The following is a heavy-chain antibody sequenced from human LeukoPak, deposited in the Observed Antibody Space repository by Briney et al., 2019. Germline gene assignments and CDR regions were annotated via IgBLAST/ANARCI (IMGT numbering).Heavy chain of an antibody. CDR2: IYTIGST. J-gene: IGHJ3*01. Sequence: PSETLSLTCTVSGGSISSYYWNWIRLPAGEGLEWIGRIYTIGSTNYNPSLKSRVTMSIDTSRNQFSLKLSSVTAADTAVYYCARAGTVVVSAFDFWGPGTMVTVSS. D-gene: IGHD3-22*01. CDR3: ARAGTVVVSAFDF. CDR1: GGSISSYY. V-gene: IGHV4-4*07.